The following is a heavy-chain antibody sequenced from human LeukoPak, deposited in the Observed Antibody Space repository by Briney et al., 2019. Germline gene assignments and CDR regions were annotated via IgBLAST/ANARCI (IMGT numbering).Heavy chain of an antibody. CDR3: AREGLNMVRGVIPKEAWGWFDP. Sequence: SQTLSLACTVSGGSISSGSYYWNWIRQPAGKGLEWIGRIYRSGSSNYNPSLKSRVTVSVDTSKNQFSLKLSSVTAADTAVYYCAREGLNMVRGVIPKEAWGWFDPWGQGTLVTVSS. CDR2: IYRSGSS. J-gene: IGHJ5*02. CDR1: GGSISSGSYY. D-gene: IGHD3-10*01. V-gene: IGHV4-61*02.